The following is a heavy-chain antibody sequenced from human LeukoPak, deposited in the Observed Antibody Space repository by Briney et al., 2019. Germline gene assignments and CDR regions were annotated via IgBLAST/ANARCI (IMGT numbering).Heavy chain of an antibody. Sequence: GGSLRLSCAASGFTFRSYWMSWVRQAPGKGLEWVANIKEDGSEKYYVDSVKGRFTISRDSAKNSLYLQMNSLRAEDTAVYYCPTPPDYYDWSASHQGGDWGQGTLVTVSS. J-gene: IGHJ4*02. CDR2: IKEDGSEK. V-gene: IGHV3-7*03. CDR3: PTPPDYYDWSASHQGGD. CDR1: GFTFRSYW. D-gene: IGHD3-22*01.